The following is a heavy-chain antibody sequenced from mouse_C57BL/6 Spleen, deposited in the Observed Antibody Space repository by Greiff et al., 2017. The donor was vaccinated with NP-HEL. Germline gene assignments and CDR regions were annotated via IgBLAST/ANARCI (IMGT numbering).Heavy chain of an antibody. CDR2: IRLKSDNYAT. J-gene: IGHJ2*01. V-gene: IGHV6-3*01. D-gene: IGHD2-5*01. CDR3: TASTYYSNYEGDY. CDR1: GFTFSNYW. Sequence: EVKLMESGGGLVQPGGSMKLSCVASGFTFSNYWMNWVRQSPEKGLEWVAQIRLKSDNYATHYAESVKGRFTISRDDSKSSVYLQMNNLRAEDTGIYYRTASTYYSNYEGDYWGQGTTLTVSS.